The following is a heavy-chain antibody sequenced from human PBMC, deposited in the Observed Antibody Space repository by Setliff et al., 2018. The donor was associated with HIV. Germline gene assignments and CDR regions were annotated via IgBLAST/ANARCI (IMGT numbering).Heavy chain of an antibody. CDR1: GFTFSRYW. D-gene: IGHD4-17*01. J-gene: IGHJ4*02. CDR3: ARGFGDLVS. Sequence: GGSLRLSCAASGFTFSRYWMSWVRQAPGKGLEWVANIKQDGSEMYRVDSVKGRFAISRDNAKNSLYLQMNSLKAEDTAVYYCARGFGDLVSWGQGTLVTVSS. CDR2: IKQDGSEM. V-gene: IGHV3-7*01.